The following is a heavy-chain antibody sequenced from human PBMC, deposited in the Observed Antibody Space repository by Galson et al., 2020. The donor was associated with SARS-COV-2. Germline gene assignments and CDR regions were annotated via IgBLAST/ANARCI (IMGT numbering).Heavy chain of an antibody. D-gene: IGHD3-22*01. CDR1: GFTFDDYA. CDR2: IRWNSGSI. V-gene: IGHV3-9*01. J-gene: IGHJ3*02. Sequence: SLKISCAASGFTFDDYAMHWVRQAPGKGLEWVSGIRWNSGSIGYADSVTGRFTISRDNAKNSLYLQMNSLRAEDTALYYCAKDQGSGYVFLPDAFDIWGQGTMVTVSS. CDR3: AKDQGSGYVFLPDAFDI.